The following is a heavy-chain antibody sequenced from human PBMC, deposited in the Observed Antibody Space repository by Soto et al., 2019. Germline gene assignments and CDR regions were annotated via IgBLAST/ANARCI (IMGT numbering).Heavy chain of an antibody. CDR1: GGTSSSDA. CDR2: IIPILDTT. D-gene: IGHD4-4*01. CDR3: ASGGTTVNRRFDC. V-gene: IGHV1-69*01. Sequence: QLQVVQSGAEVKKPGSSVRVSCKASGGTSSSDAITWMRQAPGQGLEWMGGIIPILDTTDYAQKFQGRVTFTADESTSTVYMELSSRTSEDTAVYYCASGGTTVNRRFDCWGQGTLVTVSS. J-gene: IGHJ4*02.